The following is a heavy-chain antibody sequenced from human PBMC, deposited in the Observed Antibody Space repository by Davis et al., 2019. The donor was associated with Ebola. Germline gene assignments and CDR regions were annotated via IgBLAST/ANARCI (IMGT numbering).Heavy chain of an antibody. CDR3: ARDRPGDRGLDY. D-gene: IGHD7-27*01. J-gene: IGHJ4*02. V-gene: IGHV4-34*09. Sequence: PSETLSLTCAVYGGSFSGYYWNWIRQPPGKGLEWIGEISHSGSTNYNPSLKSRVTISVDTSKNQFSLKLSSVTAADTAVYYCARDRPGDRGLDYWGQGTLVTVSS. CDR2: ISHSGST. CDR1: GGSFSGYY.